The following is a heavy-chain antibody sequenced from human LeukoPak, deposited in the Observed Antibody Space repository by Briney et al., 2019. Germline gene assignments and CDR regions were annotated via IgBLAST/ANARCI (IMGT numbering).Heavy chain of an antibody. D-gene: IGHD6-19*01. CDR2: IYYSGST. CDR3: ASSSRSGWYH. CDR1: GGSISSYY. Sequence: KASETLSLTCTVSGGSISSYYWSWIRQPPGKGLEWIGYIYYSGSTNYNPSLKSRVTISVDTSKSQFSLKLSSVTAADTAVYYCASSSRSGWYHWGQGTLVTVSS. V-gene: IGHV4-59*01. J-gene: IGHJ5*02.